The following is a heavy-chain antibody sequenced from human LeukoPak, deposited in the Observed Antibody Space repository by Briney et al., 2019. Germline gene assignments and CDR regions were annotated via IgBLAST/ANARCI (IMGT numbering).Heavy chain of an antibody. V-gene: IGHV3-30*02. CDR3: VKDEPWPPRRYFDWLFSTYGGLDV. Sequence: GGSLRLSCAASGFTFSSYGMHWVRQAPGKGLEWVAFIRYDGSNKYYADSVKGRFTISRDNSKNTLYLQMNSLRAEDTAVYYCVKDEPWPPRRYFDWLFSTYGGLDVWGKGTTVTVSS. J-gene: IGHJ6*04. CDR1: GFTFSSYG. D-gene: IGHD3-9*01. CDR2: IRYDGSNK.